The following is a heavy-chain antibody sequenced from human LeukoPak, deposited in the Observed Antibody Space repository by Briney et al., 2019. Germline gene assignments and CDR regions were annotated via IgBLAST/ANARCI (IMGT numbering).Heavy chain of an antibody. J-gene: IGHJ6*03. CDR3: ARVVAAMVRDYCMDV. V-gene: IGHV1-18*04. CDR2: ISAYNSNT. D-gene: IGHD5-18*01. CDR1: GYTFTGYY. Sequence: ASVKVSCKASGYTFTGYYMHWVRQAPGQGLEWMGWISAYNSNTNYAQKLQGRVTMTTDTSTSTAYMELRSLRSDDTAVYYCARVVAAMVRDYCMDVWGKGTTVTVSS.